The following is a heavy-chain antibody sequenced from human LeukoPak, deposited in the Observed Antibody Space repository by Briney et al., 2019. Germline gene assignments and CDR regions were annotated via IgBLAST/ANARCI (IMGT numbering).Heavy chain of an antibody. Sequence: GESLKISCKGSGYIFTTYWIGWVRQMPGKGLEWMGIIYPGDSDTTYSPSFQGQVTISADKSISTAYLQWSSLKASDTAMYYCARHECSSTSCPFDYWGQGTLVTVSS. J-gene: IGHJ4*02. CDR2: IYPGDSDT. CDR1: GYIFTTYW. D-gene: IGHD2-2*01. V-gene: IGHV5-51*01. CDR3: ARHECSSTSCPFDY.